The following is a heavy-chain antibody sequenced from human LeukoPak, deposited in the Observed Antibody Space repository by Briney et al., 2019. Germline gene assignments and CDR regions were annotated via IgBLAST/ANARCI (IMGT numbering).Heavy chain of an antibody. CDR3: TRDSSINWGFFDY. J-gene: IGHJ4*02. CDR2: IYYSGST. CDR1: GGSISSGGYY. Sequence: SQTLSLTCTVSGGSISSGGYYWSWIRQHPGKGLEWIGYIYYSGSTYYNPSLKSRVTISVDESKNQFALKLSSVTAADTAVYYCTRDSSINWGFFDYWGQGSLVTVSS. V-gene: IGHV4-31*03. D-gene: IGHD7-27*01.